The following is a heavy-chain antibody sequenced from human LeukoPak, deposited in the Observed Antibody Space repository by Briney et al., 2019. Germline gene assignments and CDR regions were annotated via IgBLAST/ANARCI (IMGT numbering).Heavy chain of an antibody. D-gene: IGHD3-9*01. Sequence: GRSLRLSCAASGFTLSSYAMHWVRQAPGKGLEWVAVISYDGSNKYYADSVKGRFTISRDNSKNTLYLQMTSLRAEDTAVYYCARQETDFLTGEYYLDYWGQGTLVTVSS. CDR1: GFTLSSYA. CDR2: ISYDGSNK. J-gene: IGHJ4*02. CDR3: ARQETDFLTGEYYLDY. V-gene: IGHV3-30-3*01.